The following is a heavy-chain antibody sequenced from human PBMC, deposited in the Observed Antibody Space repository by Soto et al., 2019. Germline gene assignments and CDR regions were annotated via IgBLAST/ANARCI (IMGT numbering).Heavy chain of an antibody. Sequence: QVQLVQSGTEVKKSGSSVKVSCKASGGTSSNFIITWVRQAPGQGLEWLGGILPLFGAVKYAQKVQDRLTSTADRSTQTAAMELGSLRSEATAVSYCARPKRSGYDRGDSYYHTMDAWGHGPTVTVS. D-gene: IGHD5-12*01. V-gene: IGHV1-69*06. CDR2: ILPLFGAV. CDR3: ARPKRSGYDRGDSYYHTMDA. CDR1: GGTSSNFI. J-gene: IGHJ6*02.